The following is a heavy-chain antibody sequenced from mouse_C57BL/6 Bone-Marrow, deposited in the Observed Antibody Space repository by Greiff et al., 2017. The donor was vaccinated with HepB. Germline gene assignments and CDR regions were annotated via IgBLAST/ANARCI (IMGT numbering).Heavy chain of an antibody. CDR2: ISNGGGST. Sequence: EVKLVESGGGLVQPGGSLKLSCAASGFTFSDYYMYWVRQTPEKRLEWVAYISNGGGSTYYPDTVKGRFTISRDNAKNTLYLQMSRLKSEDTAMYYCARKGGSSYWFAYWGQGTLVTVSA. CDR1: GFTFSDYY. CDR3: ARKGGSSYWFAY. D-gene: IGHD1-1*01. V-gene: IGHV5-12*01. J-gene: IGHJ3*01.